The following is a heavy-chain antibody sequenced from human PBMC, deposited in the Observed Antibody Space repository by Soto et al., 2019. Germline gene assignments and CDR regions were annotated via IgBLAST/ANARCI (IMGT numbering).Heavy chain of an antibody. CDR2: IYWNGDK. CDR3: AHRPSGWFLFDY. V-gene: IGHV2-5*01. J-gene: IGHJ4*02. Sequence: QITLKESGPTLVKPTQTLTLTCTFSGFSLSTSGVGVGWIRLSPGKALQWLALIYWNGDKRYNSSLKTRLTITKETSQSQVVLTLTNMDPLDTATYYCAHRPSGWFLFDYWCQGTLGTGSS. CDR1: GFSLSTSGVG. D-gene: IGHD6-19*01.